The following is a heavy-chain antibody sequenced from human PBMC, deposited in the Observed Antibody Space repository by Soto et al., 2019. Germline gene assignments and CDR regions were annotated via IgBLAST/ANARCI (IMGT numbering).Heavy chain of an antibody. J-gene: IGHJ4*02. CDR3: AAHSGYDFWAGYYFDY. V-gene: IGHV1-18*01. D-gene: IGHD5-12*01. CDR2: ISAYNGNT. CDR1: GYTFTSYG. Sequence: ASVKVSCKASGYTFTSYGISWVRQAPGQGLEWMGWISAYNGNTNYAQKLQGRVTMTTDTSTSTAYMELRSLRSDDTALYYCAAHSGYDFWAGYYFDYWGQGTLVTVSS.